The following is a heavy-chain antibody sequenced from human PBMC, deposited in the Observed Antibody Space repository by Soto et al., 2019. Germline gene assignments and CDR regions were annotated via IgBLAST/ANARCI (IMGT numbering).Heavy chain of an antibody. CDR1: GFTFSSYA. V-gene: IGHV3-23*01. CDR2: ISGNGCST. Sequence: EVQVLESGGGLVQPGGSLRLSCAASGFTFSSYAMNWVLQAPWKGLEWVAGISGNGCSTNSAESVKGRFTSSRDNSKTTLYLQLNSLRAEDTAVYYCAKNTGADVLRFDFWGQGTMVTVSS. CDR3: AKNTGADVLRFDF. J-gene: IGHJ4*02. D-gene: IGHD2-21*02.